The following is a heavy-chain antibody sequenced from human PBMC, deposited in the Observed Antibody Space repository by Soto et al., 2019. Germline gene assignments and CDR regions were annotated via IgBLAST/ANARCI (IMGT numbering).Heavy chain of an antibody. CDR1: GYTFTNYG. Sequence: QVQMAQSGGEVKKLGASLKVSCKAFGYTFTNYGISWVRQAPGQGLEWMGWISPYNGHTNSAQKFQDRMSTTTDTSTATAYMELRSLRTDDTAVYYCARDHPFIVATMSIDFWGQGTLVSVSS. D-gene: IGHD5-12*01. CDR2: ISPYNGHT. CDR3: ARDHPFIVATMSIDF. J-gene: IGHJ4*02. V-gene: IGHV1-18*01.